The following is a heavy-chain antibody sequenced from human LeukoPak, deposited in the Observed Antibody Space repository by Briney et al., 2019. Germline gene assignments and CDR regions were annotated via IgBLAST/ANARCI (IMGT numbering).Heavy chain of an antibody. CDR2: MNPNSGNT. Sequence: GASVKLSCKASGYTFTSYDINWVRQATGQGLEWMGWMNPNSGNTGYAQKFQGRVTMTRNTSISTAYMELSSLRSEDTAVYYCARGSKEANDLGYWGQGTLVTVSS. CDR3: ARGSKEANDLGY. J-gene: IGHJ4*02. D-gene: IGHD3-3*01. CDR1: GYTFTSYD. V-gene: IGHV1-8*01.